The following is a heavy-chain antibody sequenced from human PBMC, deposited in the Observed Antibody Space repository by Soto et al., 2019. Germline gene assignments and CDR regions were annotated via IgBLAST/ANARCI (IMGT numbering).Heavy chain of an antibody. CDR3: AKDRGGYYPIDY. CDR1: GFTFSSYG. D-gene: IGHD3-22*01. V-gene: IGHV3-30*18. Sequence: QVQLVESGGGVVQPGRSLRLSCAASGFTFSSYGMHWVRQAPGKGLEWVAVISYDGSNKYYADSVKGRFTISRDNSKNTLYLQMNSLRAEDTAVYYCAKDRGGYYPIDYWGQGPLVTVSS. CDR2: ISYDGSNK. J-gene: IGHJ4*02.